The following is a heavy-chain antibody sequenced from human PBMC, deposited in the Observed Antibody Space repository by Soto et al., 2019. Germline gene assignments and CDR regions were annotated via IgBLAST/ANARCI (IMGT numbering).Heavy chain of an antibody. Sequence: PSETLSRTCAVYVGSFSGDYCGWIRQPPGKGLEWIGEINHSGSTNYNTSINSRVTISVDTSKNQFSLKLSSVTAEDTAVYYCERAPRVAALRGLDYWGQGTLVTVSS. CDR1: VGSFSGDY. D-gene: IGHD2-15*01. CDR3: ERAPRVAALRGLDY. J-gene: IGHJ4*02. V-gene: IGHV4-34*01. CDR2: INHSGST.